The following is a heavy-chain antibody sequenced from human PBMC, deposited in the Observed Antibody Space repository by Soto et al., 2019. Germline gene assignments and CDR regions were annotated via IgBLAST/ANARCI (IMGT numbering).Heavy chain of an antibody. D-gene: IGHD3-22*01. CDR2: IDWDDK. CDR1: GFSLSTSGMC. CDR3: AVYYYDSRDAFDI. V-gene: IGHV2-70*11. Sequence: SGPTLVNPTQTLTLTCTFSGFSLSTSGMCVSWIRQPPGKALEWLARIDWDDKYYSTSLKTRLTISKDTSKNQVVLTMTNMDPVDTATYYCAVYYYDSRDAFDIWGQGTMVTVSS. J-gene: IGHJ3*02.